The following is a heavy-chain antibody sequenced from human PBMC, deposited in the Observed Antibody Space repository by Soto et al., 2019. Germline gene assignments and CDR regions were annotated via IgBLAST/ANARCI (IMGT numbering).Heavy chain of an antibody. V-gene: IGHV3-30-3*01. CDR3: ARVNPWYDSSGYFDP. Sequence: GGSLRLSCAASGFTFSSYAMHWVRQAPGKGLEWVAVISYDGSNKYYADSVKGRFTISRDNSKNTLYLQMNSLRAEDTAVYYCARVNPWYDSSGYFDPWGQGTLVTVSS. D-gene: IGHD3-22*01. CDR1: GFTFSSYA. CDR2: ISYDGSNK. J-gene: IGHJ5*02.